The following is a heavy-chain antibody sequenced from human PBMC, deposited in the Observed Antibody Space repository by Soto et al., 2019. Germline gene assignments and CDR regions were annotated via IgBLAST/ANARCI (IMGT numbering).Heavy chain of an antibody. Sequence: EVQVVESGGGLVQPGGSLRLSCAASGISFTTYAMTWVRQAPGKGLEWVSTVAGNVSNRHYADFVKGRFTISRDNSKNALCLQMNSLSAAYTAVYYCAGDYLRLNSLNGNYYSYGMDVWCQGTAVTVSS. J-gene: IGHJ6*02. CDR3: AGDYLRLNSLNGNYYSYGMDV. CDR1: GISFTTYA. D-gene: IGHD4-17*01. V-gene: IGHV3-23*04. CDR2: VAGNVSNR.